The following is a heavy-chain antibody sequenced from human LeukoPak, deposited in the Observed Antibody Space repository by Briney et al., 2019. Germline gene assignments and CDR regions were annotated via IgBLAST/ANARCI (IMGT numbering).Heavy chain of an antibody. J-gene: IGHJ4*02. Sequence: GASVKVCCKASGYTFTSNYIHWVRQAPGQGLEWMGIINPSGGSTSYAQKFQGRVTMTRDMSTSTAYMELCSLRSEDTAVYYCARGLLKWTHDHWGQGTLVAVSS. CDR2: INPSGGST. CDR1: GYTFTSNY. V-gene: IGHV1-46*01. CDR3: ARGLLKWTHDH. D-gene: IGHD3-3*01.